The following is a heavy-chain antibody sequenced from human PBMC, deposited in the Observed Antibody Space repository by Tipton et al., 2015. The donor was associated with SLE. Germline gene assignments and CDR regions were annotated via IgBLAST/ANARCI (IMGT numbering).Heavy chain of an antibody. V-gene: IGHV4-61*02. Sequence: GLVKPSETLSLTCTVSGGSISSGSYYWSWIRQPAGKGLEWIGHIYTSGSTHYNPSLKSRVTISVDTSKNQFSLKLSSVTAADTAVYYCARSWVYDFWSGYPFDYWGQGTLVTVSS. CDR3: ARSWVYDFWSGYPFDY. CDR1: GGSISSGSYY. D-gene: IGHD3-3*01. J-gene: IGHJ4*02. CDR2: IYTSGST.